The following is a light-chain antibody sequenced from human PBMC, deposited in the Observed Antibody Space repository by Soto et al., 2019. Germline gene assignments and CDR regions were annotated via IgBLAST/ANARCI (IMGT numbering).Light chain of an antibody. CDR1: QSISNN. CDR3: PQYNNWPPWT. V-gene: IGKV3-15*01. J-gene: IGKJ1*01. Sequence: ILMTQSPATLSVSPGERATLSCRASQSISNNLAWYQQKPGQAPRLLIYDASTRATGIPARFSGSGSGTEFTLTISGLQSEDFVVYYCPQYNNWPPWTFGQGTKVEIK. CDR2: DAS.